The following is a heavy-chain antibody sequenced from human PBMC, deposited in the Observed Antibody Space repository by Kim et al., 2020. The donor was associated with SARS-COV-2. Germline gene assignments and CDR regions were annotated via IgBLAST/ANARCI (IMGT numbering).Heavy chain of an antibody. V-gene: IGHV1-18*01. CDR2: ISAYNGNT. J-gene: IGHJ3*02. CDR3: ARRRASFGGRFFRGFDI. D-gene: IGHD3-16*01. CDR1: GYTFTSYG. Sequence: ASVKVSCKASGYTFTSYGISWVRQAPGQGLEWMGWISAYNGNTNYAQKLQGRVTMTTDTSTSTAYMELRSLRSDDTAVYYCARRRASFGGRFFRGFDIWGEGTMVTVSS.